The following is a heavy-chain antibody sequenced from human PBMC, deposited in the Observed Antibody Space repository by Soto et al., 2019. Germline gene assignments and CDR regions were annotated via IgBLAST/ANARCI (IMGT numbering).Heavy chain of an antibody. CDR3: ASSSGSYYYYGMDV. V-gene: IGHV3-33*01. CDR1: GFTFSSYG. Sequence: PGGSLRLSCAASGFTFSSYGMHWVRQAPGKGLEWVAVIWYDGSNKYYADSVKGRFTISRDNSKNTLYLQMNSLRAEDTAVYYCASSSGSYYYYGMDVWGQRTTVTVSS. J-gene: IGHJ6*02. D-gene: IGHD1-26*01. CDR2: IWYDGSNK.